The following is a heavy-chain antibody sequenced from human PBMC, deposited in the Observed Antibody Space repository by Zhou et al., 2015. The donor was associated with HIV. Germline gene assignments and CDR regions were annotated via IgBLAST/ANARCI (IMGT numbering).Heavy chain of an antibody. Sequence: QVQLVQSGAEVKKPGSSVKVSCKASGGTFSSYAISWVRQAPGQGLEWMGGIIPIFGTANYAQKFQGRVTITADKSTSTAYMELSSLRSEDTAVYYCATTYYYDSSGYMDAFDIWGQGTMVTVSS. CDR1: GGTFSSYA. CDR2: IIPIFGTA. J-gene: IGHJ3*02. D-gene: IGHD3-22*01. CDR3: ATTYYYDSSGYMDAFDI. V-gene: IGHV1-69*06.